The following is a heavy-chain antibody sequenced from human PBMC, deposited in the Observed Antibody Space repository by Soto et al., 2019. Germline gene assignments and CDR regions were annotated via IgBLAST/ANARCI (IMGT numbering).Heavy chain of an antibody. Sequence: PGESLKISCKGSGYSFTSYWIGWVRQMPGKGLEWVGIIDPGDSDTRYSPSFQGQVTMSADKSISTAYLQWSSLKASDTAMYYCARQTLNYYDSSGNAFDIWGQGTMVTVSS. CDR2: IDPGDSDT. V-gene: IGHV5-51*01. CDR1: GYSFTSYW. D-gene: IGHD3-22*01. CDR3: ARQTLNYYDSSGNAFDI. J-gene: IGHJ3*02.